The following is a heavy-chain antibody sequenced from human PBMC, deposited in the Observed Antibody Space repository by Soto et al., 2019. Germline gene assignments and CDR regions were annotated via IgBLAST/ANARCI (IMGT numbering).Heavy chain of an antibody. CDR2: IWYDGSNK. V-gene: IGHV3-33*01. CDR3: ARGDCSGGSCELPFDY. J-gene: IGHJ4*02. CDR1: GFTFSSYG. D-gene: IGHD2-15*01. Sequence: QVQLVESGGGVVQPGRSLRLSCAASGFTFSSYGMHWVRQAPGKGLEWVAVIWYDGSNKYYADSVKGRFTISRDNSKNTLYLQMNSLRAEDTAVYYCARGDCSGGSCELPFDYWGQGTLVTVSS.